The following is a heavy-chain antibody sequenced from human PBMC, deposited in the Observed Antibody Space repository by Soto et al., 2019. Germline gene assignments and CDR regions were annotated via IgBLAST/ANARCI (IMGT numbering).Heavy chain of an antibody. CDR2: ISWNSGSI. Sequence: EVQLVESGGGLVQPGRSLRLSCAASGFCIDAYAMHWVRQAPGKGLAWVSGISWNSGSIGYADSVKGRFTIYRDNAKNSLYVQMNSLRGEDTALYYRAPGVTAAGLLDYWVQGTLVTVSP. CDR3: APGVTAAGLLDY. CDR1: GFCIDAYA. D-gene: IGHD6-13*01. J-gene: IGHJ4*02. V-gene: IGHV3-9*01.